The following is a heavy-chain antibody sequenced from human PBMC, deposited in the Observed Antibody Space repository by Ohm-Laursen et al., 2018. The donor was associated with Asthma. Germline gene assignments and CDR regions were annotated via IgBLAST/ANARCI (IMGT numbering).Heavy chain of an antibody. Sequence: SDTLSLTCALSGGYIYNHWWSWVRQPPGKGLEWIAEISHSGAASFNPSLTSRVTISLDKSETHFSLELTSVTAADTAVYYCARSIGWYSLDLWGQGTLVTVSS. D-gene: IGHD6-19*01. CDR3: ARSIGWYSLDL. V-gene: IGHV4-4*02. CDR1: GGYIYNHW. J-gene: IGHJ4*02. CDR2: ISHSGAA.